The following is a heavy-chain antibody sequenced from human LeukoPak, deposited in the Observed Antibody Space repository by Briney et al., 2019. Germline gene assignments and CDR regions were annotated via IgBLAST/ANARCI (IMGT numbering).Heavy chain of an antibody. J-gene: IGHJ3*02. D-gene: IGHD2-2*02. V-gene: IGHV3-23*01. CDR1: GFTFSSYA. CDR2: ISGSGGST. Sequence: GGSLRLSRAASGFTFSSYAMSWVRQAPGKGLEWVSAISGSGGSTYYADSVKGRFTISRDNSKNTLYLQMNSLRAEDTAVYYCAKGGYCSSTSCYTLNAFDIWGQGTMVTVSS. CDR3: AKGGYCSSTSCYTLNAFDI.